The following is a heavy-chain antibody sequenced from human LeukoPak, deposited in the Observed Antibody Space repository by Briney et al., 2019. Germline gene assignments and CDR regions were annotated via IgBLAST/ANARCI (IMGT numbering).Heavy chain of an antibody. Sequence: GGSLRLSCAASGFMFSSNWMSWVRLAPGKGLEWVANIKEDGTETYYVDSVKGRFTISRDNAKNSLYLQMNSLRDEDTAVYYCARDFRYQDSSGYYSFDYWGQGTLVTVSS. CDR2: IKEDGTET. D-gene: IGHD3-22*01. V-gene: IGHV3-7*01. J-gene: IGHJ4*02. CDR3: ARDFRYQDSSGYYSFDY. CDR1: GFMFSSNW.